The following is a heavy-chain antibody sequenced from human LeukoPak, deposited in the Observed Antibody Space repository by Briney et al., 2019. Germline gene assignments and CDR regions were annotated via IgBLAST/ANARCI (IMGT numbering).Heavy chain of an antibody. CDR1: GGSISSYF. CDR2: IYHSGST. Sequence: PSETLSLTCTVSGGSISSYFWSLIRQPPGKGLEWIGYIYHSGSTHYNPSLKSRVTISVDTSKNQFSLKLSSVTAADTAVYYCAGGFTYYYDSSGYRFDYWGQGTLVTVSS. CDR3: AGGFTYYYDSSGYRFDY. D-gene: IGHD3-22*01. V-gene: IGHV4-59*12. J-gene: IGHJ4*02.